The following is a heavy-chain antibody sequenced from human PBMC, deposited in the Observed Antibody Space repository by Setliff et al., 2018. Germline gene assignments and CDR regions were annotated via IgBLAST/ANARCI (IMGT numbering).Heavy chain of an antibody. Sequence: ASVKVSCAASGYTFTSYAMNWVRQAPGQGLEWMGWINTNTGNPTYAQGFTGRFVFSLDTSVSTAYLQISSLKAEDTAVYYCARAPPLLYDILTGYAELDYWGQGTLVTVSS. CDR3: ARAPPLLYDILTGYAELDY. V-gene: IGHV7-4-1*02. CDR2: INTNTGNP. J-gene: IGHJ4*02. D-gene: IGHD3-9*01. CDR1: GYTFTSYA.